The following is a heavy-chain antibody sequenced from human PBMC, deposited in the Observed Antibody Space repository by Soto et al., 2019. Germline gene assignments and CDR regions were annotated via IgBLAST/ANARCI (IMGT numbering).Heavy chain of an antibody. CDR2: INAGNSNT. V-gene: IGHV1-3*05. D-gene: IGHD2-15*01. Sequence: QVQLVQSGAEEKKPGASVKVSCKASGYTFTSYAMHWVRQAPGQRLEWMGWINAGNSNTKYSQKFQGRVTITRDTSASTAYMELSSLRSEDTAVYYCARGTVVTHFYYWGQGTLVTVSS. CDR1: GYTFTSYA. CDR3: ARGTVVTHFYY. J-gene: IGHJ4*02.